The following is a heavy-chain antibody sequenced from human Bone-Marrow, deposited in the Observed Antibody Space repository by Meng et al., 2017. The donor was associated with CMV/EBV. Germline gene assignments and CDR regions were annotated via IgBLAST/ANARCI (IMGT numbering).Heavy chain of an antibody. CDR3: ARLVGGSRIAARSGTIDY. V-gene: IGHV4-39*01. D-gene: IGHD6-6*01. Sequence: SQTLSLTCTVSGGSISSSSYYWGWIRQPPGKGLEWIGSIYYSGSTYYNPSLKSRVTISVDTSKNQFSLKLSSVTAADTAVYYCARLVGGSRIAARSGTIDYWGQGTPVTVSS. J-gene: IGHJ4*02. CDR1: GGSISSSSYY. CDR2: IYYSGST.